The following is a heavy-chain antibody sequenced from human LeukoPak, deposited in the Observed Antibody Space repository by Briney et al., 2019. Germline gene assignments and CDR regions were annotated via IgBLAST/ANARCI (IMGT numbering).Heavy chain of an antibody. Sequence: GRSLSLSCAASGFILSRFAMGWVRHPAGRGLEWVSAIRGRGGHTYYADSVEGRLTIPRHNSKHTLYRQMNSQITEYTGVYYSATQIDYDFWSGYFGYWGEGALVTVSS. V-gene: IGHV3-23*01. CDR1: GFILSRFA. D-gene: IGHD3-3*01. CDR3: ATQIDYDFWSGYFGY. CDR2: IRGRGGHT. J-gene: IGHJ4*02.